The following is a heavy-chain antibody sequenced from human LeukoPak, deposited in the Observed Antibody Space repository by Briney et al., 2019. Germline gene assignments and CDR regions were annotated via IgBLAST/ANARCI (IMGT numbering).Heavy chain of an antibody. CDR1: GGTFSSYA. CDR3: ARDGAGGYCSSTRCYVFDP. J-gene: IGHJ5*02. CDR2: ITPIFGTA. Sequence: SVKVSCKASGGTFSSYAISWVRQAPGQGLEWMGRITPIFGTANYAQKFQGRVTITADKSTNTAYMELSSLSSEDTAVYYCARDGAGGYCSSTRCYVFDPWGQGTLVTVSS. D-gene: IGHD2-2*01. V-gene: IGHV1-69*06.